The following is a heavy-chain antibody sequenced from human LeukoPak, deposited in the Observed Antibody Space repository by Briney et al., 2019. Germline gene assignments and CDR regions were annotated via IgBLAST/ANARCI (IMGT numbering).Heavy chain of an antibody. CDR3: ARLVTGTTVINSGWFDP. Sequence: GGSLRLSCAASGLTVSSSYMTWVRQAPGKGLEWASVIYSGGNTYYADSVKGRFSISRDNSKNTVYLQMNSLRVEDTAVYYCARLVTGTTVINSGWFDPWGQGTLVTVSS. V-gene: IGHV3-66*04. D-gene: IGHD4-23*01. J-gene: IGHJ5*02. CDR1: GLTVSSSY. CDR2: IYSGGNT.